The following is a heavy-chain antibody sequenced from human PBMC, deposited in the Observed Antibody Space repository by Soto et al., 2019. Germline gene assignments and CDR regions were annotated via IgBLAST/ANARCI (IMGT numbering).Heavy chain of an antibody. J-gene: IGHJ6*02. Sequence: SETLSLTCAVYGGSFSGYYWSWIRQPPGKGLEWIGEINHSGSTNYNPSLKSRVTKSVDTSKNQFSLKLSSVTAADTAVYYCARDSIVATKSYYYYGMDVWGQGTTVTVSS. CDR2: INHSGST. V-gene: IGHV4-34*01. CDR3: ARDSIVATKSYYYYGMDV. CDR1: GGSFSGYY. D-gene: IGHD5-12*01.